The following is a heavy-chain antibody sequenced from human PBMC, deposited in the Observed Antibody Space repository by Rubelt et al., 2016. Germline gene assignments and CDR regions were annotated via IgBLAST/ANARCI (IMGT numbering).Heavy chain of an antibody. V-gene: IGHV3-15*07. J-gene: IGHJ4*02. Sequence: IRQAPGKGLEWVGRSKRKSDGGAIDHAAPVKGRFFISREDSTNTFYLQMNSLKTEDTAVYYCTTDGGSDVPGFDRWGQGTLVTVSS. D-gene: IGHD4-23*01. CDR3: TTDGGSDVPGFDR. CDR2: SKRKSDGGAI.